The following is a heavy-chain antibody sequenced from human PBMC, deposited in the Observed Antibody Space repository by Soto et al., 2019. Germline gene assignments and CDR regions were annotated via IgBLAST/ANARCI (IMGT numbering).Heavy chain of an antibody. V-gene: IGHV1-3*01. CDR1: GHTFSSYA. CDR3: ARDTGDGTFDF. Sequence: VASVKVSCKASGHTFSSYAMHWVRQAPGQRLEWMGWINAGYGNTKSSQKFQDRVTISRDTSASTAYMELTSLRSEDTAVYYCARDTGDGTFDFWGQGTLVTVSS. J-gene: IGHJ4*02. D-gene: IGHD7-27*01. CDR2: INAGYGNT.